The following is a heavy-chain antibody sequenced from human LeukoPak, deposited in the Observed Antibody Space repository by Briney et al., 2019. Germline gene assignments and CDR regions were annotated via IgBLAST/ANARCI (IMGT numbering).Heavy chain of an antibody. V-gene: IGHV3-7*01. J-gene: IGHJ4*02. Sequence: GGSPRLSCAASGFSFSNYWMTWVRQAPGKGLEWVANIKQDASEKYYVDSVNGRFTISRDNAQNSFYLQMNSLRAEDTAVYYCARDRGSTGYDLYGYWGQGTLVTVSS. CDR1: GFSFSNYW. D-gene: IGHD5-12*01. CDR3: ARDRGSTGYDLYGY. CDR2: IKQDASEK.